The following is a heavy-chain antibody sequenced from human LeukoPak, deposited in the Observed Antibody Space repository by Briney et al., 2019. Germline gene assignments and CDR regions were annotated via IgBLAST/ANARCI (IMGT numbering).Heavy chain of an antibody. Sequence: SETLSLTCTVSGGSITTYYWSWIRQPPGKGLEWIGYIYHSGSTNYNPSLKSRVTISVDTSKNQFSLKLTSVTAADTAVYYRARLYTTTFYFDYWGQGTLVTVSS. CDR1: GGSITTYY. V-gene: IGHV4-59*01. D-gene: IGHD2-2*02. J-gene: IGHJ4*02. CDR2: IYHSGST. CDR3: ARLYTTTFYFDY.